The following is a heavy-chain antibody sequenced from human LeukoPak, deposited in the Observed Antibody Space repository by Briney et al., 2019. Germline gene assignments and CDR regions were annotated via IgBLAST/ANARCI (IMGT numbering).Heavy chain of an antibody. CDR3: AGSTPLCGGDCCYDY. J-gene: IGHJ4*02. V-gene: IGHV1-2*02. CDR2: INPNSGGT. CDR1: GYTFTGYY. Sequence: ASVKVSCKASGYTFTGYYMHWVRQAPGQGLEWMGWINPNSGGTNYAQKFQGRVTMTRDTSISTAYMELSRLRSDDTTAYYCAGSTPLCGGDCCYDYWGQGTLVTVSS. D-gene: IGHD2-21*02.